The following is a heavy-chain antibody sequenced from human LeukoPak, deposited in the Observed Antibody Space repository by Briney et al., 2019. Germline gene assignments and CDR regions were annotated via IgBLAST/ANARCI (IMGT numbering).Heavy chain of an antibody. Sequence: GGSLRLSCAASGFIFSSYEMNWVRQAPGKGLEWVSYISSSGSTIYYADSVKGRFTISRDNAKNSLYLQMNSLRAEDTAVYYCARDFQYCTNGVCYNTRSFDYWGQGTLVTVSS. D-gene: IGHD2-8*01. J-gene: IGHJ4*02. CDR3: ARDFQYCTNGVCYNTRSFDY. CDR2: ISSSGSTI. CDR1: GFIFSSYE. V-gene: IGHV3-48*03.